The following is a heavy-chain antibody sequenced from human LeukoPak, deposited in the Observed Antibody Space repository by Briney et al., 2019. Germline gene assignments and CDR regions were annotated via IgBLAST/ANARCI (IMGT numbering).Heavy chain of an antibody. V-gene: IGHV1-69*01. CDR1: GGTFSSYA. J-gene: IGHJ4*02. CDR2: IIPIFGTA. D-gene: IGHD6-13*01. CDR3: ARTQEQLAHEDS. Sequence: SVKVSCKASGGTFSSYAISWVRQAPGQGLEWMGGIIPIFGTANYAQKFQGRVTITADESTSTAYMELSSLRSEDTAVYYCARTQEQLAHEDSWGQGTLVTVSS.